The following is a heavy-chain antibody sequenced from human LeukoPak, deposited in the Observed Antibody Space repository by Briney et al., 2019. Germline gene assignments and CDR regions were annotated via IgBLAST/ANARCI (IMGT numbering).Heavy chain of an antibody. CDR1: GDSISSTNDY. Sequence: PSETLSLTCTVSGDSISSTNDYCAWIRQSPGKGLEWIGSLYYSGRTYNNPSLKYRVTISVDTSKNQFSRKLNSVTAADTAVYYCARLTIFGPLDPWGQGTLVTVSS. D-gene: IGHD3-3*01. CDR2: LYYSGRT. V-gene: IGHV4-39*01. CDR3: ARLTIFGPLDP. J-gene: IGHJ5*02.